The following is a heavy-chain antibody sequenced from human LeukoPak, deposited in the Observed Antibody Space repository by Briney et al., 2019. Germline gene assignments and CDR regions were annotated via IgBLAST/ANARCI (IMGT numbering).Heavy chain of an antibody. CDR2: ISSSSSYI. Sequence: GGSLRLSCAASGFTFSSYSRNWVRQAPGEGLEWVSSISSSSSYIYYADSVKGRFTISRDNAKNSLYLQMNSLRAEDTAVYYCARDLDDSSGYYYFQHWGQGTLVTVSS. J-gene: IGHJ1*01. V-gene: IGHV3-21*01. CDR3: ARDLDDSSGYYYFQH. D-gene: IGHD3-22*01. CDR1: GFTFSSYS.